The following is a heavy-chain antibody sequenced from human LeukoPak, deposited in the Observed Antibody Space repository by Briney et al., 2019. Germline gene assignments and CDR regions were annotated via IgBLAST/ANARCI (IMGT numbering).Heavy chain of an antibody. J-gene: IGHJ2*01. CDR1: GYTFTNYY. V-gene: IGHV1-46*01. Sequence: ATVKVSCKTSGYTFTNYYLHWVRQAPGQGLEWMGIINPNSASTTYAQKFQGRVTMTRDTSTSTVYMELSSLRSEDTAVYYCARMAAAGTWYFDLWGRGTLVTVSS. CDR3: ARMAAAGTWYFDL. CDR2: INPNSAST. D-gene: IGHD6-13*01.